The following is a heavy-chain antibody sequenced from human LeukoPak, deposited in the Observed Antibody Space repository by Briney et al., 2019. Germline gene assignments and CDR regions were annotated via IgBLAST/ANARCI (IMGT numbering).Heavy chain of an antibody. Sequence: GGSLRLSCAASGFTFSSYEMNWVRQAPGKGLGWVSYISGSGNTIYYADSVKGRFTISRDNAKNSLYLQMNSLRAEDTAVYYCARDPSGYPDYWGQGTLVTVSS. CDR3: ARDPSGYPDY. D-gene: IGHD3-22*01. CDR2: ISGSGNTI. J-gene: IGHJ4*02. CDR1: GFTFSSYE. V-gene: IGHV3-48*03.